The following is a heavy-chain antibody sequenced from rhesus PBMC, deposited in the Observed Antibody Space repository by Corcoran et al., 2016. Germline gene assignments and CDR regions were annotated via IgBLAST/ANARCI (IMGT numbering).Heavy chain of an antibody. CDR2: VGGDNDNT. CDR3: VRHPDRTNYEYRFDV. Sequence: VQLQESGPGLVKPSETLSLTFAVSGSPIHSGYVWSWPRQPPGEGLEWIGYVGGDNDNTKDNPSLQSRVTISKDTSKNQFSLTLNSVTAADTAVYFCVRHPDRTNYEYRFDVWGAGVLVTVSS. J-gene: IGHJ5-1*01. CDR1: GSPIHSGYV. D-gene: IGHD3-40*01. V-gene: IGHV4-127*01.